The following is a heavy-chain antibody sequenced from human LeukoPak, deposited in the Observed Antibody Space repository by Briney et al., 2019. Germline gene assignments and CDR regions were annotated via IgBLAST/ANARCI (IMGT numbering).Heavy chain of an antibody. D-gene: IGHD3-22*01. CDR2: ISGSGGST. Sequence: PGGSLRLSCAASGFTFSNYAMSWVRQAPGKGLEWVSAISGSGGSTYYVDSVKGRFTISRDNSKNTLYLQMNSLRAEDTAVYYCAKCYYDSSGYYFGAFDIWGQGTMVTVSS. CDR3: AKCYYDSSGYYFGAFDI. J-gene: IGHJ3*02. V-gene: IGHV3-23*01. CDR1: GFTFSNYA.